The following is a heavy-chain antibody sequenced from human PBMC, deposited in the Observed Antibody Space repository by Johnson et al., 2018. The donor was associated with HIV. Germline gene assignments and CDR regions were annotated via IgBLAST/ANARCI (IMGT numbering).Heavy chain of an antibody. D-gene: IGHD3-16*01. CDR2: ISWYGGTT. CDR3: TKEFGGDGKLDAVDI. Sequence: VQLMESGGGLVQPGGSLRLSCAASGVTFSIYAMHWVRQAPGKGLEWVSLISWYGGTTHYADSVKGRFTISRDNSKNSLYLQMNSLRLEDTALYYCTKEFGGDGKLDAVDIWGQGTMVTVSS. CDR1: GVTFSIYA. J-gene: IGHJ3*02. V-gene: IGHV3-43D*03.